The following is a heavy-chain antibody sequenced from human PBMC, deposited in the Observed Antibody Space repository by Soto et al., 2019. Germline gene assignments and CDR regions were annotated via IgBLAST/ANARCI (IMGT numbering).Heavy chain of an antibody. CDR3: ARSYYYDSSGYYQAAFDI. Sequence: PGGSLRLSCAASGFTFSSYEMNWVRQAPGKGLEWVSYISSSGSTIYYADSVKGRFTISRDNAKNSLYLQMNSLRAEDTAVYYCARSYYYDSSGYYQAAFDIWGQGTMVTVSS. J-gene: IGHJ3*02. V-gene: IGHV3-48*03. CDR1: GFTFSSYE. D-gene: IGHD3-22*01. CDR2: ISSSGSTI.